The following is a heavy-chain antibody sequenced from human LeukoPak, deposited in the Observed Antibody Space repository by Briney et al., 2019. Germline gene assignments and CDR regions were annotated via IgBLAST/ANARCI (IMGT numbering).Heavy chain of an antibody. CDR2: INPKTGVT. CDR1: GYTFTGSY. CDR3: ARDLAMYSPDLDY. D-gene: IGHD1-26*01. V-gene: IGHV1-2*02. Sequence: ASVKVSCKASGYTFTGSYMHWVRQAPGHGLEWMGWINPKTGVTKYAQNFQGRVTMTRDTSINTAYMEVSRLRSDDTAVFYCARDLAMYSPDLDYWGQGTLVTVSS. J-gene: IGHJ4*02.